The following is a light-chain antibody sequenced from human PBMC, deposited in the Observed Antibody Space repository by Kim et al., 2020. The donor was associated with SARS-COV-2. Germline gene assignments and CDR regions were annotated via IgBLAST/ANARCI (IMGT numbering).Light chain of an antibody. Sequence: WSPGERAARACRASQSVSSRYLAWYQQKPGQAPRLLIYGASSRAAGIADRFSGSGSGTDFTLTISRLDPEDFAVYYCQQYGTSAYTFGQGTKLEI. CDR3: QQYGTSAYT. CDR2: GAS. J-gene: IGKJ2*01. CDR1: QSVSSRY. V-gene: IGKV3-20*01.